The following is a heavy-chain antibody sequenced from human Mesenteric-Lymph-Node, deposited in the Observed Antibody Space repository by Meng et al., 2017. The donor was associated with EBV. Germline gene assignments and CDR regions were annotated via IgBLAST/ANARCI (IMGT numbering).Heavy chain of an antibody. J-gene: IGHJ4*02. CDR2: ISHSGRT. V-gene: IGHV4-4*02. CDR3: ARSPGWYSLDY. D-gene: IGHD6-19*01. Sequence: QVQLQESRPRPVNPSGTLSLTCAVSGDSISISRWWGWVRQPPGKGLEWIGEISHSGRTTYNPSLKSRVTISADKSKNQFSLKLNSVTAADTAVYYCARSPGWYSLDYWGQGTLVTVSS. CDR1: GDSISISRW.